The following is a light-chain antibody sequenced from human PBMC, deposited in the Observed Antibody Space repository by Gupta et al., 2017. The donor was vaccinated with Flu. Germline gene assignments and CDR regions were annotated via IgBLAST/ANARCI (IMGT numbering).Light chain of an antibody. V-gene: IGLV2-14*01. J-gene: IGLJ1*01. Sequence: SALPQPASVAGSPGQSLPISGTGTSSDVGGYNYVYWYQQHPGKAPKLMIYEVRNRPSGVSNRFSGSKSGNTASLTIAGLQAEDEADYYCSSYTSSSTLVFGTGTKVTVL. CDR3: SSYTSSSTLV. CDR1: SSDVGGYNY. CDR2: EVR.